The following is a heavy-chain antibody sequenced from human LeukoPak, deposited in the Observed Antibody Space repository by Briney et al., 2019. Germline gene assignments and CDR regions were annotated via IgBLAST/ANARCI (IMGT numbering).Heavy chain of an antibody. D-gene: IGHD5-12*01. CDR1: GDSVSRTNIA. CDR3: ARDGLRGYSGYDFVFDY. J-gene: IGHJ4*02. Sequence: PSQTLSLTCAISGDSVSRTNIAWNWIRQSPSRGLEWLGRTYYRSKWYNDYAESVKSRIIINPDTSKNQFSLQLNSVTPEDTAVYWCARDGLRGYSGYDFVFDYWGQGTLVTVSS. CDR2: TYYRSKWYN. V-gene: IGHV6-1*01.